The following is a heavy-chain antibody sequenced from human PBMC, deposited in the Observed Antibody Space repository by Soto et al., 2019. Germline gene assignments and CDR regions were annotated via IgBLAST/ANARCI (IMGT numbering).Heavy chain of an antibody. CDR1: GGSISSAGYY. J-gene: IGHJ4*02. Sequence: KTSETLSLTCTVSGGSISSAGYYWTWIRQHPGKGLEWIGYIYYSGSTYYNPSLKSRVTISVDTSKNQFSLKLNSVTAADTAVYYCAREVPTPYYFDYWGQGTLVTVSS. CDR2: IYYSGST. CDR3: AREVPTPYYFDY. V-gene: IGHV4-31*03.